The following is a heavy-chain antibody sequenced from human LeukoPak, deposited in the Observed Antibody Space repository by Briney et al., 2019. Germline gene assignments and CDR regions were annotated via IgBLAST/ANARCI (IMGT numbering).Heavy chain of an antibody. D-gene: IGHD3-22*01. Sequence: PSETMSLTCAVSGDSFSTSYWTWIRQPAGKGLEWIGRIYTSGSTNYNPSLKSRVTMSIDTSKKQFSLKLSSVTAADTAVYYCARDLGYDSSGYHYWGQGTLVTVSS. CDR2: IYTSGST. J-gene: IGHJ4*02. CDR1: GDSFSTSY. CDR3: ARDLGYDSSGYHY. V-gene: IGHV4-4*07.